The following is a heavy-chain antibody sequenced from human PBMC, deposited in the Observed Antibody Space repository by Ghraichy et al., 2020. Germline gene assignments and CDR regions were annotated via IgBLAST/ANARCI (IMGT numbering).Heavy chain of an antibody. Sequence: GGSLRLSCAASGFTFSSYGMYWVRQPPGKGLEWVAVSWFDGTTAFYPDSVKGLFIVSRDNSKRTLYLHISRLRDDATAVYYCARRDYTTPSCYCDYWGQGALVPVSS. CDR3: ARRDYTTPSCYCDY. CDR2: SWFDGTTA. D-gene: IGHD1-26*01. CDR1: GFTFSSYG. V-gene: IGHV3-33*07. J-gene: IGHJ4*02.